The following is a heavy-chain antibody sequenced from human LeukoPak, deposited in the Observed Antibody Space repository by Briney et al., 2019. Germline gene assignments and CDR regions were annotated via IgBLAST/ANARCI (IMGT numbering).Heavy chain of an antibody. D-gene: IGHD4-17*01. J-gene: IGHJ3*02. V-gene: IGHV4-59*11. CDR2: ISYIGRT. CDR3: ARDLVAVTKGFDI. Sequence: SETLSLTCAVSDDSFSSHYWTWIRQPPGKGLEWIGYISYIGRTNYNPSLKSRVTISIDTSKNQFSLKLTSVTAADTAVYYCARDLVAVTKGFDIWGQGTMVSVSS. CDR1: DDSFSSHY.